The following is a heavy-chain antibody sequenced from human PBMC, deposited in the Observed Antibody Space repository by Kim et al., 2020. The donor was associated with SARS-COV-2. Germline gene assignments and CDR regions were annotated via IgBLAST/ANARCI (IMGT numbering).Heavy chain of an antibody. D-gene: IGHD3-10*01. Sequence: KGRFTISRDNSRTTLYLQMNSLRAEDTAVYYCARDGGDYYGSGSYYNRFDYWGQGTLVTVSS. J-gene: IGHJ4*02. V-gene: IGHV3-30*01. CDR3: ARDGGDYYGSGSYYNRFDY.